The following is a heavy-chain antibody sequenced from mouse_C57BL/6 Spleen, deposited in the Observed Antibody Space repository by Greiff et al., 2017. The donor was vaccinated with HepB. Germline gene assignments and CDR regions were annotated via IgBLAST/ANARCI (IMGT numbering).Heavy chain of an antibody. Sequence: QVQLQQPGAELVKPGASVKLSCKASGYTFTSYWMHWVKQRPGRGLEWIGRIDPNSGGTKYNKKFKSKATLTVDKPSSTAYMQRSSLTSEDSAVYYCARAGFITTVVEGFAYWGQGTLVTVSA. J-gene: IGHJ3*01. CDR3: ARAGFITTVVEGFAY. CDR1: GYTFTSYW. D-gene: IGHD1-1*01. V-gene: IGHV1-72*01. CDR2: IDPNSGGT.